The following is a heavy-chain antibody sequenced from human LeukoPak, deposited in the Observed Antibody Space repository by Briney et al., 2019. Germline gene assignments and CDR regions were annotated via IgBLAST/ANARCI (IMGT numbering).Heavy chain of an antibody. CDR3: ARDSRGSYDFWSGYSGAGAFDI. V-gene: IGHV1-69*13. CDR2: IIPIFGTA. CDR1: GGTFSSYA. Sequence: ASVKVSCKASGGTFSSYAISWVRQAPGQGLEWMGGIIPIFGTANCAQKFQGRVTITADESTSTAYMELSSLRSEDTAVYYCARDSRGSYDFWSGYSGAGAFDIWGQGTMVTVSS. J-gene: IGHJ3*02. D-gene: IGHD3-3*01.